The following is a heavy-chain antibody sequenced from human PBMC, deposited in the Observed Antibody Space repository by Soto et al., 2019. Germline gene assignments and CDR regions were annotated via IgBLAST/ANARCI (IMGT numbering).Heavy chain of an antibody. V-gene: IGHV3-30-3*01. CDR1: GFTFSNYA. J-gene: IGHJ4*02. CDR3: AREVEDYSNYEGRYLDY. CDR2: ISYDGSNE. D-gene: IGHD4-4*01. Sequence: QVQLVESGGGVVQPGRSPRLSCAASGFTFSNYAMHWVRQAPGKGLEWVAVISYDGSNEYYADSVKGRFTISRDNSKNTLYLQMNSLRAEDTAVYYCAREVEDYSNYEGRYLDYWGQGTLVTVSS.